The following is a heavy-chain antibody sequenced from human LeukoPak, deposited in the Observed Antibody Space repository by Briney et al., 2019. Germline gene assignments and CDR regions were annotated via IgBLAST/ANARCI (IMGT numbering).Heavy chain of an antibody. Sequence: GESLKISCKGSGYSFTSYWIGWVRQMPGKGLEWMGIIYPGDSDTRYSPSFQGQVTISADKSISTAYLQWSSLKASDTAMYYCARHPTYYYDSSGYYNFDYWGQGTLVTVSS. D-gene: IGHD3-22*01. CDR2: IYPGDSDT. J-gene: IGHJ4*02. V-gene: IGHV5-51*01. CDR1: GYSFTSYW. CDR3: ARHPTYYYDSSGYYNFDY.